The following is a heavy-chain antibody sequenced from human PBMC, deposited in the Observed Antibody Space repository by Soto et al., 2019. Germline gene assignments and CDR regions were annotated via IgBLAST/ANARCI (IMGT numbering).Heavy chain of an antibody. CDR1: GGSISSGGYY. J-gene: IGHJ6*02. D-gene: IGHD3-9*01. CDR2: IYYSGST. CDR3: ARDNSINYDILTGYYPDYYYGMDV. Sequence: QVQLQESGPGPVKPSQTLSLTCTVSGGSISSGGYYWSWIRQHPGKGLEWIGYIYYSGSTYYNPSLKSRVTISVDTSKNQFSLKLSSVTAADTVVYYCARDNSINYDILTGYYPDYYYGMDVWGQGTTVTVSS. V-gene: IGHV4-31*03.